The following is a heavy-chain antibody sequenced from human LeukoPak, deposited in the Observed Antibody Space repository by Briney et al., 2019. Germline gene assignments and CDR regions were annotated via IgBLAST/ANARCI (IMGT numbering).Heavy chain of an antibody. V-gene: IGHV3-64*02. Sequence: GGSLRLSCAASGFTFGSYSMHWVRQAPGKGPEFVSVIGGDGLTTFYADSVKDRFTISRDNSKSTLYLEMGSLRAEDMAVYYCAREGGGSGLWYYDLWGRGTLVTVSS. J-gene: IGHJ2*01. CDR2: IGGDGLTT. CDR3: AREGGGSGLWYYDL. D-gene: IGHD1-26*01. CDR1: GFTFGSYS.